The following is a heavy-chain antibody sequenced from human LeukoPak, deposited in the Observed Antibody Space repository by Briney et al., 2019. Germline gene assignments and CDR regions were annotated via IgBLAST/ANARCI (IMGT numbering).Heavy chain of an antibody. J-gene: IGHJ6*03. CDR2: ISDDGSKI. CDR3: AREVSVAYSYYMDV. D-gene: IGHD3-10*01. V-gene: IGHV3-30*04. Sequence: PGGSLRLSCAASGSTFSTDAMHWVRQAPGKGLEWVAVISDDGSKIYYADSVKGRFTISRDNAKNSLYLQMNSLRAEDTALYHCAREVSVAYSYYMDVWGKGTTVTISS. CDR1: GSTFSTDA.